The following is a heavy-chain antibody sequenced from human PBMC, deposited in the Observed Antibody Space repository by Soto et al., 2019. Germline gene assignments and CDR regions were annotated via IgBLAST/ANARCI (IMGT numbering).Heavy chain of an antibody. V-gene: IGHV1-69*01. CDR2: IIPIFGTA. J-gene: IGHJ6*02. D-gene: IGHD6-13*01. Sequence: QVQLVQSGAEVQKPGSSVKVSCKASGGTFSSYAISWVRQAPGQGLEWMGGIIPIFGTANYAQKFQGRVTITADESTSTAYMELSSLRSEDTAVYYCARVPGRIAAADYYYYGMDVWGQGTTVTVSS. CDR3: ARVPGRIAAADYYYYGMDV. CDR1: GGTFSSYA.